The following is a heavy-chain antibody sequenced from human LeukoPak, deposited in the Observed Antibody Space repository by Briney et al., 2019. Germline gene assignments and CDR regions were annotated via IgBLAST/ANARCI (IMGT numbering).Heavy chain of an antibody. Sequence: GGSLILSCAASGFTFSSYSMNWVRQAPGKGLEWVSSISSSSSYIYYADSVKGRFTISRDNGKNSLYLQMNSLRAEDTAVYYCARDMSPQVVPYAIVADSWGQGTLVTVST. CDR1: GFTFSSYS. CDR3: ARDMSPQVVPYAIVADS. V-gene: IGHV3-21*01. J-gene: IGHJ4*02. D-gene: IGHD2-2*01. CDR2: ISSSSSYI.